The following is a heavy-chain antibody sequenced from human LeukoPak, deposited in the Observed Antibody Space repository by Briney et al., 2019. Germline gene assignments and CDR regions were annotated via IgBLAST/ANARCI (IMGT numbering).Heavy chain of an antibody. D-gene: IGHD3-16*01. CDR2: TYYRSKWYN. V-gene: IGHV6-1*01. J-gene: IGHJ4*02. CDR1: GDSVSSNSAA. Sequence: SQTLSLTCAISGDSVSSNSAAWNWIRQSPSRGLEWLGRTYYRSKWYNDYTVSVRSRITINPDTSNNQSSLQLRSVTPEDTAIYYCARFDYGAPDFWGQGTLVTVSS. CDR3: ARFDYGAPDF.